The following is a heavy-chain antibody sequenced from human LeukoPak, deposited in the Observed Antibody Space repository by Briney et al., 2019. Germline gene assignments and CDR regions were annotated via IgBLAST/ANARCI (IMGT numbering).Heavy chain of an antibody. CDR3: AREYYYGSGTSMDV. D-gene: IGHD3-10*01. V-gene: IGHV3-7*01. Sequence: GGSLRLSCAASGFTFSSYWMSWVRQAPGKGLEWVANIKQDGSEKYYVDSVKGRFTISRDNAKNSLHLQMNSLRAEDTAVYYCAREYYYGSGTSMDVWGQGTTVTVSS. CDR2: IKQDGSEK. J-gene: IGHJ6*02. CDR1: GFTFSSYW.